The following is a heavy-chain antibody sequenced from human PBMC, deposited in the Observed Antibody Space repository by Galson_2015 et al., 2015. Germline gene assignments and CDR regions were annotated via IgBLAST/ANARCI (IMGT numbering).Heavy chain of an antibody. D-gene: IGHD2-2*02. J-gene: IGHJ4*02. CDR2: FILIFGTA. CDR3: ARTGRNTSCYNY. Sequence: SVKVSCKASGGTFSSNAISWGHKPPGQGLEWMGGFILIFGTANYAQKFQGRVTITADESTSTAYMELSSLRSEDTAVYYCARTGRNTSCYNYWGQGTLVTVSS. V-gene: IGHV1-69*13. CDR1: GGTFSSNA.